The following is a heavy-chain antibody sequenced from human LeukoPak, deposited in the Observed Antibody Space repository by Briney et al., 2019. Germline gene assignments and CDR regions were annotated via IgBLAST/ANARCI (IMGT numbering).Heavy chain of an antibody. J-gene: IGHJ3*02. CDR1: GFTFSNYW. V-gene: IGHV3-74*01. Sequence: TGGSLRFSCAASGFTFSNYWMNWVRQAPGKGLVWVARINADGRSTSYADSVKGRFTISRDNAKNTLYVQMNSLRAEDTAVYYCARLYSSWYAFDIWGQGTMVIVSS. CDR3: ARLYSSWYAFDI. D-gene: IGHD6-13*01. CDR2: INADGRST.